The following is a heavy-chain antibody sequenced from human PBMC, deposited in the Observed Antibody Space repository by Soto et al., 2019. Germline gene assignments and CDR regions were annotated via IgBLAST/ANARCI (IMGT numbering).Heavy chain of an antibody. J-gene: IGHJ6*02. D-gene: IGHD2-2*01. Sequence: GSLRLSCAASGFTFSSYGMHWVRQAPGKGLEWVAVIWYDGSNKYYADSVKGRFTISRDNSKNTLYLQMNSLRAEDTAVYYCARETYCSSTSCYFDYYGMDVWGQGTTVTVSS. V-gene: IGHV3-33*01. CDR3: ARETYCSSTSCYFDYYGMDV. CDR2: IWYDGSNK. CDR1: GFTFSSYG.